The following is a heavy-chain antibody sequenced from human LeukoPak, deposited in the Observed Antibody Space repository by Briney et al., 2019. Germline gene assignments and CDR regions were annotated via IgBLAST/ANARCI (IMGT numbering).Heavy chain of an antibody. Sequence: ASVKVSCKASGYTFTGYYMHWVRQATGQGLEWMGWMNPNSGNTGYAQKFQGRVTMTRNTSISTAYMELSSLRSEDTAVYYCARDPLNLDYWGQGTLVTVSS. CDR2: MNPNSGNT. V-gene: IGHV1-8*02. J-gene: IGHJ4*02. CDR3: ARDPLNLDY. CDR1: GYTFTGYY.